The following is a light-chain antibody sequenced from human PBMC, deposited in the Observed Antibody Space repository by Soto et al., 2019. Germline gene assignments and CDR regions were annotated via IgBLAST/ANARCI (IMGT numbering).Light chain of an antibody. V-gene: IGKV1-33*01. CDR3: QQYNSLVS. CDR1: QDISDY. Sequence: DIPITQSPSSLSASVGDRVTITCQASQDISDYLNWYQQKPGNAPKVLIHDASKLEAGVPPRFSGSGSGTNFTFTISSLQPEDFASYHCQQYNSLVSFGGGTKVE. CDR2: DAS. J-gene: IGKJ4*01.